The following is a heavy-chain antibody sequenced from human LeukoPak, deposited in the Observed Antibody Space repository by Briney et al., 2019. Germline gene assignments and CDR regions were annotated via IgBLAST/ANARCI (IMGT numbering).Heavy chain of an antibody. V-gene: IGHV5-51*01. J-gene: IGHJ4*02. Sequence: GESLKISCKGSGYSFTSYWIGWARQMPGKGLEWMGIIYPADSDSRYSPSFQGQVTISVDKSISTAYLQWSSLKASGTAMYYCARSLAQYTISSGFDSWGQVTLVTVSA. CDR2: IYPADSDS. D-gene: IGHD6-6*01. CDR3: ARSLAQYTISSGFDS. CDR1: GYSFTSYW.